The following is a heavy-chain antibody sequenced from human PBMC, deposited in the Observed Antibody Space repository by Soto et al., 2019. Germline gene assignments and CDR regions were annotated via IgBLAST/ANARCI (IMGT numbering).Heavy chain of an antibody. CDR3: ARGLSSGYYYSFDY. Sequence: ESGGGLVQPGGSLRLSCAASGFTFSSYWMSWVRQAPGKGLEWVANIKQDGSEKYYVDSVKGRFTISRDNAKNSLYLQMNSLRAEDTAVYYCARGLSSGYYYSFDYWGQGTLVTVSS. V-gene: IGHV3-7*05. CDR2: IKQDGSEK. D-gene: IGHD3-22*01. CDR1: GFTFSSYW. J-gene: IGHJ4*02.